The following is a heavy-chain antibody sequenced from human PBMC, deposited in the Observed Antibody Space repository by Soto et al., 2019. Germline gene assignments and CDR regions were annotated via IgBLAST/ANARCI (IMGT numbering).Heavy chain of an antibody. CDR3: ARGPPLGYCSGVCDYGMDV. J-gene: IGHJ6*02. CDR2: IWNDDSKK. CDR1: GFSFSTYV. Sequence: GGSLRLSCSASGFSFSTYVMHWVRQAPGKGLEWVAVIWNDDSKKSYEDSVKGRFTIARDNSKNTLYLQMSSLRGDDTAVYYCARGPPLGYCSGVCDYGMDVWGQGTTVTVSS. V-gene: IGHV3-33*01. D-gene: IGHD2-15*01.